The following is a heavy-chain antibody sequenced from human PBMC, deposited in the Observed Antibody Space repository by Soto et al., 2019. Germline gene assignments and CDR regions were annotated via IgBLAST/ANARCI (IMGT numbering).Heavy chain of an antibody. D-gene: IGHD6-19*01. J-gene: IGHJ4*02. CDR1: GGTFSSYT. Sequence: ASVKVSCKASGGTFSSYTISWVRQAPGQGLEWMGRIIPILGIANYAQKFQGRVTITADKSTSTAYMELSSLRSEDTAVYYCAAEHSSGWSRWGGWGQGTLVTVSS. V-gene: IGHV1-69*02. CDR2: IIPILGIA. CDR3: AAEHSSGWSRWGG.